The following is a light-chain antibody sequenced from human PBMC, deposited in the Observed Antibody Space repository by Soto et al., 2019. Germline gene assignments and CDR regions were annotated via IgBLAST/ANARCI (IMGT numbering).Light chain of an antibody. V-gene: IGKV2-30*01. CDR1: QGLVYRDGNTY. Sequence: DVVMTQSPLSMPVTLGQPASISCRSSQGLVYRDGNTYLNWFQQRPGQSPRRLIYKVSNRDSGVPDRFSGSGSGTDFALKIRRVEAEDVGVYYCHKRQYWPPITVGQGTRLEIK. J-gene: IGKJ5*01. CDR3: HKRQYWPPIT. CDR2: KVS.